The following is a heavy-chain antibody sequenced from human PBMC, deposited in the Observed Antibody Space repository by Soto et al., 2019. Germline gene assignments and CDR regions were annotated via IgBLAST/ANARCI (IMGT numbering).Heavy chain of an antibody. J-gene: IGHJ6*02. CDR1: GFTFSSYS. CDR2: ISSSSSYI. CDR3: ARERGTLYYYYGMDV. Sequence: EVQLVESGGGLVKPGGSLRLFCAASGFTFSSYSMNWVRQAPGKGLEWVSSISSSSSYIYYADSVKGRFTISRDNAKNSLYLQMNSLRAEDTAVYYCARERGTLYYYYGMDVWGQGTTVTVSS. V-gene: IGHV3-21*01. D-gene: IGHD3-16*01.